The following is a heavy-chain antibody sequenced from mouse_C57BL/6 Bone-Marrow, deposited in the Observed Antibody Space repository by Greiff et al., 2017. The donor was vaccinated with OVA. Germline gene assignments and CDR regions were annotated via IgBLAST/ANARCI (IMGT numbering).Heavy chain of an antibody. J-gene: IGHJ4*01. CDR1: GFTFSNYW. CDR2: IRLKSDNYAT. CDR3: TKGPYGNYDWEGAMDY. D-gene: IGHD2-1*01. V-gene: IGHV6-3*01. Sequence: EVQLQESGGGLVQPGGSMKLSCVASGFTFSNYWMNWVRQSPEKGLEWVAQIRLKSDNYATHYAESVKGRFTISRDDSKSSVYLQMNNLRAEDTGIYYCTKGPYGNYDWEGAMDYWGQGTSVTVSS.